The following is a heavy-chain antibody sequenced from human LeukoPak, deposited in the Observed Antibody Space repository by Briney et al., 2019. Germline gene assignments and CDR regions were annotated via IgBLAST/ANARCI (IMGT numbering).Heavy chain of an antibody. CDR2: ISYDGSNK. J-gene: IGHJ4*02. CDR1: GFTFSSYA. D-gene: IGHD3-10*01. CDR3: AKELDYYGSGPFDY. V-gene: IGHV3-30*04. Sequence: HPGRSLRLSCAASGFTFSSYAMHWVRQAPGKGLEWVAVISYDGSNKYYADSVKGRFTISRDNSKNTLYPQMNSLRAEDTAVYYCAKELDYYGSGPFDYWGQGTLVTVSS.